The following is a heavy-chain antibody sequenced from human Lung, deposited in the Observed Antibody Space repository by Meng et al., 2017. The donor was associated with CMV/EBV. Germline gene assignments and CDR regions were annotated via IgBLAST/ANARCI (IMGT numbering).Heavy chain of an antibody. D-gene: IGHD2/OR15-2a*01. CDR1: GYTFSTYT. J-gene: IGHJ5*02. V-gene: IGHV7-4-1*02. CDR3: ARGGNFDP. CDR2: ISTNTGTP. Sequence: QVQLGQFWVELKKPVASLKVSCKASGYTFSTYTINGVRPAHGRGLEWMGWISTNTGTPTYTQGFTGRFVFSLDTSVSTAYLQISSLKAEDTAVYYCARGGNFDPWGQGTLVTVSS.